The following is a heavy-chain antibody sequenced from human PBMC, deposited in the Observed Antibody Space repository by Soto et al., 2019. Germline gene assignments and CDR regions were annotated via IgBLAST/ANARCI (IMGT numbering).Heavy chain of an antibody. CDR1: GVTFSSYN. V-gene: IGHV3-64*02. D-gene: IGHD2-15*01. Sequence: EVQLVESGEGLVQPGGSLRLSCAASGVTFSSYNIHWIRQAPGKGLEFVSAISRSGDRTYYADSVKGRFTITRDNSKNTVWLQMGSLRAEYMAVYYCARARCSSGQCYYFDYWGRGALVSVSS. CDR2: ISRSGDRT. CDR3: ARARCSSGQCYYFDY. J-gene: IGHJ4*02.